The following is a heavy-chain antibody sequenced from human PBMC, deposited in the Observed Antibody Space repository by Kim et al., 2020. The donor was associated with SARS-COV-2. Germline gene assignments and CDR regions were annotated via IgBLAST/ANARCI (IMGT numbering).Heavy chain of an antibody. D-gene: IGHD5-18*01. V-gene: IGHV4-4*02. J-gene: IGHJ6*03. Sequence: KSRVTISVDKSKNQFSLKLSSVTAADTAVYYCARGRRVDTAMVTVYYMDVWGKGTTVTVSS. CDR3: ARGRRVDTAMVTVYYMDV.